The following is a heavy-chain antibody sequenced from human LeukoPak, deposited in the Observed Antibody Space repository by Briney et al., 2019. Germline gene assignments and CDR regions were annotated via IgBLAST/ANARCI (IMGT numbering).Heavy chain of an antibody. D-gene: IGHD3-22*01. CDR3: ASREDYYDSSGLDY. V-gene: IGHV4-39*01. Sequence: PSEPLSLTCTVSGGSISSSSYYWGWIRQPPGKGLEWIGSIYYSGRTYYNPSLRSRVTISVDTSKNQFSLKLSSVTAADTAVYYCASREDYYDSSGLDYWGQGTLVTVSS. J-gene: IGHJ4*02. CDR2: IYYSGRT. CDR1: GGSISSSSYY.